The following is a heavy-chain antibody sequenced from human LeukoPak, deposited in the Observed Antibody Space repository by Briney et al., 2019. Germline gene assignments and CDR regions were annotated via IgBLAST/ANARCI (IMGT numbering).Heavy chain of an antibody. CDR2: IYPGDSDT. CDR1: GYSFTSYW. Sequence: GESLKISCMGSGYSFTSYWIGWVRQMPGKGLEWMGIIYPGDSDTRYSPSFQGQVTISADKSISTAYLQWSSLKASDTAMYYCASSRPNYYDSSGYYYPRYFQHWGQGTLVTVSS. J-gene: IGHJ1*01. CDR3: ASSRPNYYDSSGYYYPRYFQH. D-gene: IGHD3-22*01. V-gene: IGHV5-51*01.